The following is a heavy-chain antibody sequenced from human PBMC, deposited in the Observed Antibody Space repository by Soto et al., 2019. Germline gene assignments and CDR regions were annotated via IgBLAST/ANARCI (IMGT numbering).Heavy chain of an antibody. D-gene: IGHD4-17*01. Sequence: QVQLVESGGGVVQPGRPLRLSCAASGFTFSSYGMHWVRQAPGKGLEWVAVISYDGSNKYYADSVKGRFTISRDNSKNTLYLQMNSLRAEDTAVYYCAKGLGDYVNWGQGTLVTVSS. J-gene: IGHJ4*02. V-gene: IGHV3-30*18. CDR2: ISYDGSNK. CDR3: AKGLGDYVN. CDR1: GFTFSSYG.